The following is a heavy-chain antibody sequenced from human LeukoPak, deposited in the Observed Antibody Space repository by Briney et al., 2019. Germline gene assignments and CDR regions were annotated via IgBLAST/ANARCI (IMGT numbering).Heavy chain of an antibody. V-gene: IGHV4-61*08. D-gene: IGHD4-17*01. CDR1: GGSISSGGYS. J-gene: IGHJ6*03. CDR2: IYYSGST. CDR3: ARVSGDYAGDYYYYMDV. Sequence: PSETLSLTCAVSGGSISSGGYSWSWIRQPPGKGLEWIGYIYYSGSTNYNPSLKSRVTISVDTSKNQFSLKLSSVTAADTAVYYCARVSGDYAGDYYYYMDVWGKGTTVTISS.